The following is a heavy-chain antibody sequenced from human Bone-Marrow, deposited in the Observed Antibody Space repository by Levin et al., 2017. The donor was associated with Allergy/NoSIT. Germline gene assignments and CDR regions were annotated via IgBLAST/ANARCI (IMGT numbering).Heavy chain of an antibody. V-gene: IGHV3-30*04. J-gene: IGHJ6*04. CDR1: GFTFSTYA. Sequence: PGGSLRLSCAASGFTFSTYAMHWVRQAPGKGLEWVAVISYSGTKKYYEDSVKGRFTISRDTSKNTLSLQMNSLRAEDTAVYYCARDLNDYGDNIGFYNFYGMDVWGKGTTVTVSS. CDR2: ISYSGTKK. CDR3: ARDLNDYGDNIGFYNFYGMDV. D-gene: IGHD4-17*01.